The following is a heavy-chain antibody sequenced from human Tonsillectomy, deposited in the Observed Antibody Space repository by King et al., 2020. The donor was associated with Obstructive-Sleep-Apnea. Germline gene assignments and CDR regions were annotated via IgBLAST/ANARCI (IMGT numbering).Heavy chain of an antibody. CDR1: GGSISSSSYY. CDR2: IYYIGST. D-gene: IGHD3-22*01. V-gene: IGHV4-39*01. Sequence: QLQESGPGLVKPSETLSLTCTVSGGSISSSSYYWGWIRQPPGKGLEWIGSIYYIGSTYYNPSLKSRVTISVDTSKNQFSLKLSSVTAADTAGYYCAGRVVVITKRNWFDPWGQGTLVTVSS. CDR3: AGRVVVITKRNWFDP. J-gene: IGHJ5*02.